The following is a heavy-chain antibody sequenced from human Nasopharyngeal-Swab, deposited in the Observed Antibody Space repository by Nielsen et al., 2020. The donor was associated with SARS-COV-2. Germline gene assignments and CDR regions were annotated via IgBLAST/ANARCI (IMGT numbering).Heavy chain of an antibody. Sequence: SVKVSCKVSGYTLTELSMHWVRQAPGKGLEWMGGFDPEDGETIYAQKFQGRVTMTEDTSTDTAYMELSSLRSEDTAVYYCATTTPIVGAPSWFDPWGQGTLVTVSS. CDR1: GYTLTELS. CDR3: ATTTPIVGAPSWFDP. CDR2: FDPEDGET. V-gene: IGHV1-24*01. J-gene: IGHJ5*02. D-gene: IGHD1-26*01.